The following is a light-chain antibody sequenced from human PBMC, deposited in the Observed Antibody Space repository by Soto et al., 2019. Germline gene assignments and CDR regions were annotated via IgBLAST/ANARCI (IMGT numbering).Light chain of an antibody. CDR1: QSMNAW. CDR2: TSS. J-gene: IGKJ1*01. Sequence: DIQMTQSPSTLSASVGDRVTLTCRASQSMNAWLAWYQQKPGKAPKLLIYTSSNLQSGVPSRFSGSGSGTEFTLTISSLQPDDVATYYCQQYYSYSTFGQGTKVEVK. CDR3: QQYYSYST. V-gene: IGKV1-5*03.